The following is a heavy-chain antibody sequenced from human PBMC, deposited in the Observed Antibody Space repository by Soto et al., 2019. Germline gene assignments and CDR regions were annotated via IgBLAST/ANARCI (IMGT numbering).Heavy chain of an antibody. J-gene: IGHJ5*02. V-gene: IGHV1-18*01. D-gene: IGHD3-10*01. CDR1: GDTFTNFG. CDR3: ARVLRGVGNWFDL. Sequence: HLVQSGPEVKKPGASVTVSCKTSGDTFTNFGLSCVRQAPGQGLEWMGWIATYNINKNYAQNFQGRLTLTTDTSTSTGYMALKSLEYDYTAVYYCARVLRGVGNWFDLWCHVTLVTVSS. CDR2: IATYNINK.